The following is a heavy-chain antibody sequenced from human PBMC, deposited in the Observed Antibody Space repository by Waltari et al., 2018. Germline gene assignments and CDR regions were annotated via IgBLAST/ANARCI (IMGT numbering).Heavy chain of an antibody. V-gene: IGHV4-39*07. CDR3: ARGPILWFYGMDV. CDR1: GGSISSSSYY. J-gene: IGHJ6*02. D-gene: IGHD3-10*01. Sequence: QLQLQESGPGLVKPSETLSLTCTVSGGSISSSSYYWGWIRQPPGKGLEWIGSIYYSGSTYYNPYLKSRVTISVDTSKNQFSLKLSSVTAADTAVYYCARGPILWFYGMDVWGQGTTVTVSS. CDR2: IYYSGST.